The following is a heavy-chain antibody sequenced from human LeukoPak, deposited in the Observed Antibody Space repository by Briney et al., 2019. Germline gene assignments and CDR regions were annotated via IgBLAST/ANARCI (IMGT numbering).Heavy chain of an antibody. V-gene: IGHV4-59*01. J-gene: IGHJ5*02. D-gene: IGHD2-2*02. Sequence: SETLSLTCTVSGGSISSYYWSWIRQPPGKGLEWIGYIYYSGSTNYNPSLKSRVTISVDTSKNQFSLKLSSVTAADTAVYYCAKGCSGTNCYTGIGFDPWGQGTLVTVSS. CDR3: AKGCSGTNCYTGIGFDP. CDR1: GGSISSYY. CDR2: IYYSGST.